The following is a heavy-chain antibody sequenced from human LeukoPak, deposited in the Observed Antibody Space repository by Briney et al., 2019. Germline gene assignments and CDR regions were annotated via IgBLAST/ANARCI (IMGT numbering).Heavy chain of an antibody. D-gene: IGHD1-14*01. V-gene: IGHV3-9*01. J-gene: IGHJ4*02. CDR3: AALDNGRDY. CDR1: GFTFDDYA. Sequence: GGSLRLSCAASGFTFDDYAMHWVRQAPGKGLEWVSGISWNSGSIAYADSVKGRFTISRDNAKNTLYLQMNSLRAEDTAVYYCAALDNGRDYWGQGTLVTVSS. CDR2: ISWNSGSI.